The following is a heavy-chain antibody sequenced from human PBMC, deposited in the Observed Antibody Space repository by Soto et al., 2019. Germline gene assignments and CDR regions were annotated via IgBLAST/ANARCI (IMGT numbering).Heavy chain of an antibody. CDR2: ISSSSSYI. CDR3: ARGGYCSGGSCYSGDYYGMDV. CDR1: GFTFSSYS. V-gene: IGHV3-21*01. D-gene: IGHD2-15*01. Sequence: EVQLVESGGGLVKPGGSLRLSCAASGFTFSSYSMNWVRQAPGKGLEWVSSISSSSSYIYYADSVKGRFTISRDNAKNSLNLQMNSLRAEDTAVYYCARGGYCSGGSCYSGDYYGMDVWGQGTTVTVSS. J-gene: IGHJ6*02.